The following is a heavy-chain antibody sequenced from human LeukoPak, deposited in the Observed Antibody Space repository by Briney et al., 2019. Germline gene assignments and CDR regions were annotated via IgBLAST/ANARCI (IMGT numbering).Heavy chain of an antibody. CDR3: AREGRYYYYYMDV. CDR1: GYTFTGYY. Sequence: GASVKVSCKASGYTFTGYYMHWVRQAPGQGLEWMGWINPNSGGTNYAQKLQGRVTVTTDTSTSTAYMELTSLRSDDTAVYYCAREGRYYYYYMDVWGKGTTVIVSS. V-gene: IGHV1-2*02. J-gene: IGHJ6*03. CDR2: INPNSGGT.